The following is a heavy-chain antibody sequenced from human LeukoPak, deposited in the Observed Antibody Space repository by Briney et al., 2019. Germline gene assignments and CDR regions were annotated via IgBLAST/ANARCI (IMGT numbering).Heavy chain of an antibody. CDR1: GFTFSNAL. J-gene: IGHJ3*02. CDR2: ISSSGSLI. Sequence: GGSLRLSCGASGFTFSNALMSWVRQAPGKGLEWVSYISSSGSLIYYADSVKGRFTISRDNAKNSLYLQMNSLRDEDTAVYYCARVCRDSSGYGAFDIWGQGTMVTVSS. D-gene: IGHD3-22*01. CDR3: ARVCRDSSGYGAFDI. V-gene: IGHV3-48*03.